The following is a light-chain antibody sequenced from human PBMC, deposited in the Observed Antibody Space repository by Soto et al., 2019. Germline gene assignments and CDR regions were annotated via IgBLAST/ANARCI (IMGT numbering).Light chain of an antibody. V-gene: IGKV1-5*01. CDR3: QQYQSDTWT. Sequence: DIQMTQSPSTLSAFVGDRVTITCRASQSISSWLAWYQQKPGKAPKLLIYDASTLERGVPSRFSGSGSATEFTLTISDLQPDDFATYYCQQYQSDTWTFGQGTKVDIK. CDR1: QSISSW. J-gene: IGKJ1*01. CDR2: DAS.